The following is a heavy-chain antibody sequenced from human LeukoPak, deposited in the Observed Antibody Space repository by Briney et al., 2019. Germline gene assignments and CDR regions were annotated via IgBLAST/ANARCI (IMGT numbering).Heavy chain of an antibody. CDR3: AKDQAFYGDPPDYYFDY. V-gene: IGHV3-23*01. Sequence: GGSLRLSCAASGFTFSTYAMSWVRQAPGKGLEWVSAISGSGVTTYYADSVKGRFTISRDNSKNTLYLQMNSLRAEDTAVYYCAKDQAFYGDPPDYYFDYWGQGTLVTVSS. D-gene: IGHD4-17*01. CDR1: GFTFSTYA. CDR2: ISGSGVTT. J-gene: IGHJ4*02.